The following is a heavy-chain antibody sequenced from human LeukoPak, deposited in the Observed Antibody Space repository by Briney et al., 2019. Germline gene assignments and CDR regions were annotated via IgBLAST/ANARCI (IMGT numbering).Heavy chain of an antibody. CDR2: IIPILGIA. CDR1: GYTFSSYA. CDR3: ARADRVSGSYYY. Sequence: SVKVSCKASGYTFSSYAISWVRQAPGQGLEWMGRIIPILGIANYAQKFQGRVTITADKSTSTAYMELSSLRSEDTAVYYCARADRVSGSYYYWGQGTLVTVSS. J-gene: IGHJ4*02. D-gene: IGHD1-26*01. V-gene: IGHV1-69*04.